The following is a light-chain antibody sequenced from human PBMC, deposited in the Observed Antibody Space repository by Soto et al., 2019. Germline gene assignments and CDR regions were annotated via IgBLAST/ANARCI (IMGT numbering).Light chain of an antibody. J-gene: IGLJ2*01. CDR1: SSDVGAYHY. V-gene: IGLV2-14*01. CDR3: GSVTRSNTVV. Sequence: QSALTQPASVSACPGQSITISCTGTSSDVGAYHYVSWYQQYPGKAPKLMIFDVSDQPSGVSNRFSGCNFGNTASRTISGLQAEDEADYYCGSVTRSNTVVLGGRTKLTVL. CDR2: DVS.